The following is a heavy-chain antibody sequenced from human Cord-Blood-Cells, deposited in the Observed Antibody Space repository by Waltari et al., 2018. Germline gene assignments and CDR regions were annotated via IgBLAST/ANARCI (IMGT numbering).Heavy chain of an antibody. J-gene: IGHJ4*02. D-gene: IGHD3-3*01. CDR2: INHSGSS. Sequence: QVQLQQWGAGLLKPSETLSLTCAVYGGSFSGYYWSWIRQPPGKGLEWIGEINHSGSSNYNPSLKSRVTISVDTSKNQFSLKLSSVTAADTAVYYCARHEFWSGYYFDYWGQGTLVTVSS. V-gene: IGHV4-34*01. CDR1: GGSFSGYY. CDR3: ARHEFWSGYYFDY.